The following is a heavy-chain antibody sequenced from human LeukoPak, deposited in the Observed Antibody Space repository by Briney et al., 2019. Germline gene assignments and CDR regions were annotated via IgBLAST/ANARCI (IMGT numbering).Heavy chain of an antibody. J-gene: IGHJ6*03. V-gene: IGHV4-38-2*02. CDR3: ARRGTYSSSCMDV. CDR2: IYTSGST. Sequence: SETLSLTCTVSGYSISSGYYWGWIRQPPGKGLEWIGYIYTSGSTNYNPSLKSRVTISVDTSKNQFSLKLSSVTAADTAVYYCARRGTYSSSCMDVWGKGTTVTVSS. D-gene: IGHD6-13*01. CDR1: GYSISSGYY.